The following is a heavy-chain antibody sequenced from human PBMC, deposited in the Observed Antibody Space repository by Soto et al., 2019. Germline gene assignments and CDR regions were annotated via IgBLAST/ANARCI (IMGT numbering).Heavy chain of an antibody. D-gene: IGHD2-21*02. V-gene: IGHV1-18*01. J-gene: IGHJ4*02. CDR3: ARRSYCGGDCAFDY. Sequence: GASVKVSCKESGYTFTSCGSSWVRQATGQGLEWMGWISAYNGNTNYAQKLQGRVTMTTDTSTSTAYMELRSLRSDDTAVYYCARRSYCGGDCAFDYWGQGTLVTVSS. CDR2: ISAYNGNT. CDR1: GYTFTSCG.